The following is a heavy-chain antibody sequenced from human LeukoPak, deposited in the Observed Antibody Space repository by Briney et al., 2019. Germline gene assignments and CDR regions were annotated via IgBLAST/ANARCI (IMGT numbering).Heavy chain of an antibody. CDR2: ISAYNGNT. CDR3: ARVRQQLDRRWFDP. Sequence: GASVKVSCKASGYTFTSYGISWVRQAPGQGLEWMGWISAYNGNTNYAQKLQGRVTMTTGTSTSTAYMELRSLRSDDTAVYYCARVRQQLDRRWFDPWGQGTLVTVSS. CDR1: GYTFTSYG. J-gene: IGHJ5*02. V-gene: IGHV1-18*01. D-gene: IGHD6-13*01.